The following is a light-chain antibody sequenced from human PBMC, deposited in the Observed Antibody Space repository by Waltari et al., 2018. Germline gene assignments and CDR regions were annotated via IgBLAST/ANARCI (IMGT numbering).Light chain of an antibody. J-gene: IGKJ1*01. V-gene: IGKV3-20*01. Sequence: EIGLTQSPGTLSLSQGERAPLSCRASQGVGKYLAWYQQRHGQAPRLLLYHTSIRATGIPDRFSGSGYGTDFSLTISRLEPEDFAVYYCQKYDFLPPTFGQGTTVEIK. CDR3: QKYDFLPPT. CDR2: HTS. CDR1: QGVGKY.